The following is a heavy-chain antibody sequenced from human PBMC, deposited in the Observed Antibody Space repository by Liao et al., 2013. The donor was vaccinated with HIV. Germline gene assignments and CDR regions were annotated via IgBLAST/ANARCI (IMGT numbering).Heavy chain of an antibody. CDR2: IYHTGGT. Sequence: QVHLQESGPGLVKPSQTLSLTCAVSGGSISSGGYSWSWIRQPPGKGLEWIGFIYHTGGTSYNPSLKSRVSISLDRSKNHISLKLSSVTAADTAVYYCARALPSKGGSGFLWRLYPSGREPWSPSPQ. CDR1: GGSISSGGYS. D-gene: IGHD2-21*01. CDR3: ARALPSKGGSGFLWRLYP. J-gene: IGHJ5*02. V-gene: IGHV4-30-2*01.